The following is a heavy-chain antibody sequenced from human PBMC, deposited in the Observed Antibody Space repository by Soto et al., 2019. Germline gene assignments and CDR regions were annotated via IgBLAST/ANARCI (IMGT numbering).Heavy chain of an antibody. V-gene: IGHV1-18*01. Sequence: ASVKVSCNASGYTFTSYGISWVRQAPGQGLEWMGWISAYNGNTNYAQKLQGRVTMTTDTSTSTAYMELRSLRSDDTAVYYCARASALREIDYFDYWGQGTLVTVSS. CDR1: GYTFTSYG. CDR2: ISAYNGNT. CDR3: ARASALREIDYFDY. J-gene: IGHJ4*02.